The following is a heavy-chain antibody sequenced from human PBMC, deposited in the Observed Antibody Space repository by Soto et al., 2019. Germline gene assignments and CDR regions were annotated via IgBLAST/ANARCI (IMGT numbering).Heavy chain of an antibody. D-gene: IGHD1-1*01. J-gene: IGHJ3*02. Sequence: QVQLQQWGAGLLKPSETLSLTCAVYGGFVSSGSYYWSWIRQPPGKGLEWIGEMSHSGGTHFNPSRKSRVTISVDTSTNQFSLKMSSVTAADTALYYCARVERGTATTVVDAFDIWGPGTMVTVSS. CDR1: GGFVSSGSYY. CDR2: MSHSGGT. CDR3: ARVERGTATTVVDAFDI. V-gene: IGHV4-34*01.